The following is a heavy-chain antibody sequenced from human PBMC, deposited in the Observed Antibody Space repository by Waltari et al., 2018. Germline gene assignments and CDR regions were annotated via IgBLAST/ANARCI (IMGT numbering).Heavy chain of an antibody. V-gene: IGHV5-51*01. Sequence: EVQLVQSGAEVKKPGESLKISCKGSGYPFTNYWNGWVRQMPGKGLEWMGIIYPIDSDTIYSPSFQGQVSISVDKSISTAYLQWSSLRASDTAMYYCARLVGGSGGTVVNWFDPWGQGTLVTVSS. CDR1: GYPFTNYW. CDR2: IYPIDSDT. CDR3: ARLVGGSGGTVVNWFDP. J-gene: IGHJ5*02. D-gene: IGHD3-10*01.